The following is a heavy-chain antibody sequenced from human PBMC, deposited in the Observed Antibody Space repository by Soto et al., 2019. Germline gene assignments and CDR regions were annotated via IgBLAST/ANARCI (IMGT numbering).Heavy chain of an antibody. CDR3: ARTLGRSADGSSGFYYYYGMDV. D-gene: IGHD7-27*01. J-gene: IGHJ6*02. Sequence: SGPTLVNPTQTLTLTCTFSGFSLSTSGMCVSWIRQPPGKALEWLALIDWDDDKYYSTSLKTRLTISKDTSKNQVVLTMTNMDPVDTATYYCARTLGRSADGSSGFYYYYGMDVWGQGTTVTVSS. CDR2: IDWDDDK. V-gene: IGHV2-70*01. CDR1: GFSLSTSGMC.